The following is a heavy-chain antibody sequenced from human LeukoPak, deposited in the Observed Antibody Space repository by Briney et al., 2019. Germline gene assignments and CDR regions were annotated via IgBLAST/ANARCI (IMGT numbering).Heavy chain of an antibody. CDR1: GFTFSSYA. CDR2: ISYDGSNK. D-gene: IGHD1-7*01. J-gene: IGHJ4*02. V-gene: IGHV3-30-3*01. CDR3: ARAGITGTTDFDY. Sequence: GRSLRLSCAASGFTFSSYAMHWVRQAPGKGLEWVAVISYDGSNKYYADSVKGRFTFSRDNSKNTLYLQMNSLRAEDTAVYYCARAGITGTTDFDYWGQGTLVTVSS.